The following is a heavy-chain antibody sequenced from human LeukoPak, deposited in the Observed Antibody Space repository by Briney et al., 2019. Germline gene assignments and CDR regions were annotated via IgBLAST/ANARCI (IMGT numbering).Heavy chain of an antibody. V-gene: IGHV3-74*01. CDR1: GFTFSRYW. J-gene: IGHJ4*02. Sequence: GGSLRLSCAASGFTFSRYWMHWVRQAPGKGLVWVSRINSDGNTTSYADSVKGRFTISRDNAKNTLYLQMDSLGSEDTAVYYCARDRGSGEFDYWGQGTLVTVSS. CDR3: ARDRGSGEFDY. CDR2: INSDGNTT. D-gene: IGHD2-15*01.